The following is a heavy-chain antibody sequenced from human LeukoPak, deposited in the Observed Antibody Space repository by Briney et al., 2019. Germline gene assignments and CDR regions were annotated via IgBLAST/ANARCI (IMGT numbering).Heavy chain of an antibody. CDR2: VNTDGTTT. J-gene: IGHJ4*02. CDR3: AGYSSGWFPFDY. D-gene: IGHD6-19*01. V-gene: IGHV3-74*01. Sequence: GGSLRLSCAASGFTFSNYWMHWVRQAPGKGLVWVSRVNTDGTTTTYADFVKGRFTISRDNAKNTLYLQMNSLRAEDTAVYYCAGYSSGWFPFDYWGQGTLVTVSS. CDR1: GFTFSNYW.